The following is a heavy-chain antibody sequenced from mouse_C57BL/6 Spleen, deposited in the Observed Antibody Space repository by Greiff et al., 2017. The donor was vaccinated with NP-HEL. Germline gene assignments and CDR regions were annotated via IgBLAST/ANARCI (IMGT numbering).Heavy chain of an antibody. Sequence: QVQLQQPGAELVKPGASVKMSCKASGYTFTSYWITWVKQRPGQGLEWIGDIYPGSGSTNYNEKFKSKATLTVDTSSSTAYMQLSSLTSEDSAVYYCAREPAQATYFDYWGQGTTLTVSS. CDR2: IYPGSGST. J-gene: IGHJ2*01. CDR3: AREPAQATYFDY. CDR1: GYTFTSYW. D-gene: IGHD3-2*02. V-gene: IGHV1-55*01.